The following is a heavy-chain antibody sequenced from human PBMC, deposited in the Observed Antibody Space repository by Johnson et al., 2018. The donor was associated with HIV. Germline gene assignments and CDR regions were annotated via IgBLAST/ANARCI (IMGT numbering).Heavy chain of an antibody. Sequence: QLVESGGGVVQPGGSLRLSCAASGFAFSNFGMSWVRQAPGKGLEWVSGINWNGGSTGYAVSVKGRFTISRDNDKNSLYLQMYSRRAEDTAVSYCARDGDEGAFDIWGQGTMVTVSS. CDR3: ARDGDEGAFDI. J-gene: IGHJ3*02. CDR1: GFAFSNFG. V-gene: IGHV3-20*04. D-gene: IGHD3-10*01. CDR2: INWNGGST.